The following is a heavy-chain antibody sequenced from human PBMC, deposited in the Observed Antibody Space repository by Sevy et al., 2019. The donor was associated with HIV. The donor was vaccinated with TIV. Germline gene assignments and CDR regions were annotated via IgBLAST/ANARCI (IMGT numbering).Heavy chain of an antibody. CDR2: IKSEFDGGAI. V-gene: IGHV3-15*01. Sequence: GGSLRLSCTASGFTFSSAWMSWVRQAPGKGLEWVGRIKSEFDGGAIDYAAPVKGRFSISREDSKNTVYLQMNSLKTEDAAVYYCITDPAYRGYDEEVINYYFYGMDVWGQGTTVTVSS. CDR3: ITDPAYRGYDEEVINYYFYGMDV. J-gene: IGHJ6*02. D-gene: IGHD5-12*01. CDR1: GFTFSSAW.